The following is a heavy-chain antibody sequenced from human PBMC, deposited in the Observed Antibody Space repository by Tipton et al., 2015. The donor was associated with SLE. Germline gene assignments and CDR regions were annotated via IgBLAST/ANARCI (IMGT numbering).Heavy chain of an antibody. Sequence: TLSLTCAVYGGSFRGYYWSWVRPPPGKGLEWIGEINHSESTTYNPSLRSRVTITVDTSRNQASLELTSVTAADTGVYYCARGNPGESYDYWGQGTPVTVSS. CDR3: ARGNPGESYDY. D-gene: IGHD3-16*01. CDR2: INHSEST. CDR1: GGSFRGYY. V-gene: IGHV4-34*01. J-gene: IGHJ4*02.